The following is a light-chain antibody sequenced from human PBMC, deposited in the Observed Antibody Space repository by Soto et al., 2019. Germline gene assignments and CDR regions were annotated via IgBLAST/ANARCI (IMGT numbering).Light chain of an antibody. CDR1: QSVSSN. J-gene: IGKJ1*01. Sequence: EMVMTPSPATLSVSPGERATLSCRASQSVSSNLAWYQQKPGQAPRLLIYGASTRATGIPTRFSGSGSGTEFTLTISSLQSEDFAVYYCQQYNNWPPATFGQGTKVDIK. CDR2: GAS. V-gene: IGKV3-15*01. CDR3: QQYNNWPPAT.